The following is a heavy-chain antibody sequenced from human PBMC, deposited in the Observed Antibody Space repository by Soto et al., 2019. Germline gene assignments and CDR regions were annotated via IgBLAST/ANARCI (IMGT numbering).Heavy chain of an antibody. Sequence: SETLSLTCTVSGGSISSYYWSWIRQPPGKGLEWIGYIYYSGSTNYNPSLKSRVTISVDTSKNQFSLKLSSVTAADTAVYYCAGGIAAAGDFDYWGQGTLVTVSS. CDR2: IYYSGST. J-gene: IGHJ4*02. D-gene: IGHD6-13*01. CDR3: AGGIAAAGDFDY. CDR1: GGSISSYY. V-gene: IGHV4-59*01.